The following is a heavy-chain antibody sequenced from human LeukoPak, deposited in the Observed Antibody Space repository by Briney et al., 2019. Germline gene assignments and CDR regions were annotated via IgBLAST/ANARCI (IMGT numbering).Heavy chain of an antibody. CDR3: ARGGSYLSAFDI. J-gene: IGHJ3*02. D-gene: IGHD1-26*01. CDR1: GFTVSSNY. Sequence: GSLRLSCAASGFTVSSNYMSWVRQAPGKGLEWVSIIYSGGSTFYADSVKGRFTISRDNSKNTLYLQMNSLGAEDTAVYYCARGGSYLSAFDIWGQGTMVTVSS. V-gene: IGHV3-53*01. CDR2: IYSGGST.